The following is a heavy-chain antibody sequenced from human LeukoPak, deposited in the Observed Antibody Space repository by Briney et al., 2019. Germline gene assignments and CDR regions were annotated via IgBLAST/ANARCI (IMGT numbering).Heavy chain of an antibody. CDR1: GYTFTSYG. Sequence: ASVKVPCKASGYTFTSYGISWVRQAPGQGLEWMGWISAYNGNTNYAQKLQGRVTMTTDTSTSTAYMELRSLRSDDTAVYYCARGYCSGGSCYSSFDYWGQGTLVTVSS. V-gene: IGHV1-18*01. J-gene: IGHJ4*02. D-gene: IGHD2-15*01. CDR3: ARGYCSGGSCYSSFDY. CDR2: ISAYNGNT.